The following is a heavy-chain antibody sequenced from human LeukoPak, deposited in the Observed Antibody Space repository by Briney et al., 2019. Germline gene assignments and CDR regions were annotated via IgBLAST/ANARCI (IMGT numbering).Heavy chain of an antibody. J-gene: IGHJ4*02. CDR2: ISGSDAGT. CDR1: GFTLNNYA. D-gene: IGHD3-22*01. CDR3: AVYYYDSSGYLDY. V-gene: IGHV3-23*01. Sequence: GGSLRLSCAASGFTLNNYAMSWVRQAPGKGLEWVSAISGSDAGTYYADSVKGRFTISRDNSKNTLYLQMNSLRAEDTAVYYCAVYYYDSSGYLDYWGQGTLVTVSS.